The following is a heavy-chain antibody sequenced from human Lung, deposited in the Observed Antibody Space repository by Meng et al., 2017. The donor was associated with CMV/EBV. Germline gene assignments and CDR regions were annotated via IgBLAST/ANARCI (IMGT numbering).Heavy chain of an antibody. D-gene: IGHD2-2*01. CDR2: ISSTSIHI. V-gene: IGHV3-21*01. CDR3: AREVGYCSSTNCYLNFDY. J-gene: IGHJ4*02. Sequence: GESMKISCAASASIFSDYALTWLRQAPGMGLEWVSSISSTSIHIYYADSVKGRTTISRDNVKNLLYLQLNSLRAEDTAVYYCAREVGYCSSTNCYLNFDYWGQGTLVTVSS. CDR1: ASIFSDYA.